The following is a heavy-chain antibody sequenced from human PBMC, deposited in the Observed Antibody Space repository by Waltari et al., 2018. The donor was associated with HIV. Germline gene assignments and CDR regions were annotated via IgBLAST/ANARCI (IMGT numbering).Heavy chain of an antibody. V-gene: IGHV3-21*02. Sequence: EVRLVQSGGGLVKPGESLTLSCTASGFNFNLFSMTWVRLAPGEGLWLVSSIRRGSSYSYYSDAVKGRFTVSRDNAKNSLLLQFNTLTAEDTALYYCVRDRTSLTTGDFESWGQGAPVTVSS. CDR1: GFNFNLFS. D-gene: IGHD1-1*01. J-gene: IGHJ4*02. CDR2: IRRGSSYS. CDR3: VRDRTSLTTGDFES.